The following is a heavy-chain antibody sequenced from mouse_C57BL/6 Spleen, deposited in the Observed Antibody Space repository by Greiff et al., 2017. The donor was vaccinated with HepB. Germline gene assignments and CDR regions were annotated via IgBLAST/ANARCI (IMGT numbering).Heavy chain of an antibody. D-gene: IGHD2-5*01. CDR3: AKHTPHSKSAMDY. CDR2: IWGGGST. Sequence: VNVVESGPGLVAPSQSLSITCTVSGFSLTSYGVDWVRQPPGTGLEWLGVIWGGGSTHYNSALMSRLSISKDNSKSQVFLKMTSLHTDDTDIYYCAKHTPHSKSAMDYWGQGTSVTVSS. CDR1: GFSLTSYG. V-gene: IGHV2-9*01. J-gene: IGHJ4*01.